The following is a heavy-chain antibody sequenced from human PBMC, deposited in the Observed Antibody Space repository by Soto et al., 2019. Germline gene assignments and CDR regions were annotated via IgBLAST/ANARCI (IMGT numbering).Heavy chain of an antibody. Sequence: QLQLQESGPGLVKPSETLSLTCTVSGGSISSSSYYWGWIRQPPGKGLEWIGSIYYSGSTYYNPSLKSRVTISVDTSKNQFSLKLSSVTAADTAVYYCARLGYCSGGSCYSGGNDAFDIWGQGTMVTVSS. D-gene: IGHD2-15*01. CDR3: ARLGYCSGGSCYSGGNDAFDI. J-gene: IGHJ3*02. CDR1: GGSISSSSYY. CDR2: IYYSGST. V-gene: IGHV4-39*01.